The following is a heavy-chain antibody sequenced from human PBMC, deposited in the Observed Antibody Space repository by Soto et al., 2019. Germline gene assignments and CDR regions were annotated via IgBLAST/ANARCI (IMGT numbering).Heavy chain of an antibody. V-gene: IGHV3-74*01. D-gene: IGHD5-12*01. Sequence: GGSLRLSCADSGFTISSYWMHWVRQAPGKGLVWVDRINSDGRSISYGDSVKCRVTISRNNAKNTMYLQMNSLRVYYSAVYYCTRGYSFYGNIDDWGQGTLVTVSS. J-gene: IGHJ4*01. CDR2: INSDGRSI. CDR3: TRGYSFYGNIDD. CDR1: GFTISSYW.